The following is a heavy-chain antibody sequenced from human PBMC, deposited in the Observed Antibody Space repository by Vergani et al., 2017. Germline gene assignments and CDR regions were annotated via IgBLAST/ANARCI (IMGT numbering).Heavy chain of an antibody. Sequence: QVQLQESGAGLVRPSETLSLTCTVSGGSLSGYYWNWIRQTPGEGLEWIGYVEDSGYFNYNPSLKTRVSMSSDTSNNQFSLMLSSVTFADTAVYYCARSIVSRNPPDYFDNWGQGTLVTVSS. CDR3: ARSIVSRNPPDYFDN. CDR1: GGSLSGYY. V-gene: IGHV4-59*01. J-gene: IGHJ4*02. CDR2: VEDSGYF. D-gene: IGHD1-14*01.